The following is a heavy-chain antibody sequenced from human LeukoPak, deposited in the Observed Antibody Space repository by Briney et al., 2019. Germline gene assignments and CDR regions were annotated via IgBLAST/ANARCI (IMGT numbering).Heavy chain of an antibody. V-gene: IGHV3-23*01. CDR2: ISGSGGST. D-gene: IGHD1-26*01. Sequence: GGSLRLSCAASGFTFSSYAMSCVRQAPGKGLEWVSAISGSGGSTYYADSVKGRFTISRDNSKNTLYLQMNSLRAEDTAEYYCARDGAHNGGSYYSWFDPWGQGTLVTVSS. J-gene: IGHJ5*02. CDR1: GFTFSSYA. CDR3: ARDGAHNGGSYYSWFDP.